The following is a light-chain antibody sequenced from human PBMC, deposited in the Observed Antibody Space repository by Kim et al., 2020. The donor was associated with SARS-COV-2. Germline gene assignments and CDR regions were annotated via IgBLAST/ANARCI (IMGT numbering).Light chain of an antibody. CDR2: GVS. Sequence: SLSPGERATLSCRASQSSSSSLAWYQQKPGQAPRVLIYGVSARATGIPARFSGSGSGTEFTLTISNLQSEDFAVYYCQQYAYWRAFGQGTRLEIK. V-gene: IGKV3-15*01. J-gene: IGKJ5*01. CDR3: QQYAYWRA. CDR1: QSSSSS.